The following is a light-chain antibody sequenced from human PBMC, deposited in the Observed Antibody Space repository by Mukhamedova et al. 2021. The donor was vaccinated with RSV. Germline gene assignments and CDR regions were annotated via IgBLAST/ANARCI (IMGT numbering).Light chain of an antibody. V-gene: IGLV2-14*03. J-gene: IGLJ3*02. CDR2: DVS. CDR1: SSDVGGYNY. CDR3: SSYATSSTRV. Sequence: QGITISCTGTSSDVGGYNYVSWYQQHPGKAPKLIIFDVSNRPSGVSNRFSGSKSGNTASLTISGLQAEDEADYYCSSYATSSTRVF.